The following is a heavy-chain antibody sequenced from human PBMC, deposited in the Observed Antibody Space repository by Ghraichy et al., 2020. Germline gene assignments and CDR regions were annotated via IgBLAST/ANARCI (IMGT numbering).Heavy chain of an antibody. Sequence: GGSLRLSCAASGFTFSSYGMHWVRQAPGKGLEWVAVISYDGSNKYYADSVKGRFTISRDNSKNTLYLQMNSLRAEDTAVYYCAKDVRAYYYDSSGYPPWYYYYYMDVGGKGTTVTVSS. J-gene: IGHJ6*03. CDR3: AKDVRAYYYDSSGYPPWYYYYYMDV. D-gene: IGHD3-22*01. CDR2: ISYDGSNK. CDR1: GFTFSSYG. V-gene: IGHV3-30*18.